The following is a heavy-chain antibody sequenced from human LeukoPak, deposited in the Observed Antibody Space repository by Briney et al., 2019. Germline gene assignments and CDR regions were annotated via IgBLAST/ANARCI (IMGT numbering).Heavy chain of an antibody. Sequence: SVKVSCKASGGTFRTDAIAWIRQAPGEGLEWMGGIIPFIGAPNFAQRFHGRVTITADETTSTVYMGLSSLRSEDTAVYYCARGVITETTLGWFDPWGQGTLITVSS. CDR1: GGTFRTDA. D-gene: IGHD1-7*01. J-gene: IGHJ5*02. V-gene: IGHV1-69*13. CDR2: IIPFIGAP. CDR3: ARGVITETTLGWFDP.